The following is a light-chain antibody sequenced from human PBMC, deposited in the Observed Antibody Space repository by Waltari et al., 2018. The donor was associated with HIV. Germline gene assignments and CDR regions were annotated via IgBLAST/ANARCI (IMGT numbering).Light chain of an antibody. CDR1: QSITSS. J-gene: IGKJ3*01. Sequence: DTQMTQSPSTLSASIGDRVTISCRASQSITSSLAWYQQKPGKAPKLLVYGASTLPSGVPSKVSGRGSGTEFTLTISSLQPDDFATYYCLHYKYYPFTFGPGTKVDIK. CDR2: GAS. CDR3: LHYKYYPFT. V-gene: IGKV1-5*03.